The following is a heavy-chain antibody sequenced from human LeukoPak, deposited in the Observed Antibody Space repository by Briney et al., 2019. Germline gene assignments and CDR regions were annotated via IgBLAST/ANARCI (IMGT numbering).Heavy chain of an antibody. Sequence: GGSLRLSCAASGFTFNDYYMSWLRQAQGKGREWLSYINIGGTNTHYADSVKGRFTISRDNAKKSLYLEMNNLRAEDTAVYYCATDGAGFDTWGQGVLVTVSS. CDR1: GFTFNDYY. CDR3: ATDGAGFDT. V-gene: IGHV3-11*01. CDR2: INIGGTNT. J-gene: IGHJ5*02.